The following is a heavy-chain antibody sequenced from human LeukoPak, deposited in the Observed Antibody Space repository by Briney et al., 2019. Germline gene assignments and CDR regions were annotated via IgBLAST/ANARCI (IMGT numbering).Heavy chain of an antibody. CDR1: GYTFTSYY. D-gene: IGHD6-6*01. V-gene: IGHV1-46*01. CDR2: INPSGGST. J-gene: IGHJ4*02. Sequence: ASVKDSCKASGYTFTSYYMHWVRQAPGQGLEWMGIINPSGGSTSYAQKFQGRVTMTTDTSTSTAYMELRSLRSDDTAVYYCARDLAGIAARPGTFDYWGQGTLVTVSS. CDR3: ARDLAGIAARPGTFDY.